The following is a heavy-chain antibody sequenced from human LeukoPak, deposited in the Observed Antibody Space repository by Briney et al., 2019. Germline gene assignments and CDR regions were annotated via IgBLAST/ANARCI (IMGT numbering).Heavy chain of an antibody. CDR1: GFTFSSYA. D-gene: IGHD2-8*01. V-gene: IGHV3-23*01. Sequence: GGSLRLSCAASGFTFSSYAMSWIRQAPGKGLEWVSAICGSGDTTYYADSVKSRFTISRDNSKSTLYLQMNSLRAEDTAVYYCARRNNEEFNDYWGQGTLVTVSS. CDR3: ARRNNEEFNDY. J-gene: IGHJ4*02. CDR2: ICGSGDTT.